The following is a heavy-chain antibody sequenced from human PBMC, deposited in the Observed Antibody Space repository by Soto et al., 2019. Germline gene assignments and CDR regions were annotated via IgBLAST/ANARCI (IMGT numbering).Heavy chain of an antibody. CDR3: ARAGWSGYDPYYYYMDV. CDR2: IYYSGST. Sequence: QVQLQEAGPGLVKPSETLSLTCTVSGGSISSYYWSWIRQPPGKGLEWIGYIYYSGSTNYNPSLKSRVTISVDTSKNQFSLKLSSVTAADTAVYYCARAGWSGYDPYYYYMDVWGKGTTVTVSS. D-gene: IGHD5-12*01. CDR1: GGSISSYY. V-gene: IGHV4-59*01. J-gene: IGHJ6*03.